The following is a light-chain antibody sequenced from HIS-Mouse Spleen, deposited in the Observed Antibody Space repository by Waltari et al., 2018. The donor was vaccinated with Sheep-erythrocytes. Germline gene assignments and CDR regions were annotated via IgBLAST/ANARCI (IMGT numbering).Light chain of an antibody. J-gene: IGKJ4*01. CDR3: QQYYSTPLT. CDR1: QSVLYSSNNKNY. Sequence: DIVMTQSPDSLVVSLGERATINCKSSQSVLYSSNNKNYLAWYQPKPGQPPKLLIYWASTRESGVPDRFSGSGSGTDFTLTISSLQAEDVAVYYCQQYYSTPLTFGGGTKVEIK. V-gene: IGKV4-1*01. CDR2: WAS.